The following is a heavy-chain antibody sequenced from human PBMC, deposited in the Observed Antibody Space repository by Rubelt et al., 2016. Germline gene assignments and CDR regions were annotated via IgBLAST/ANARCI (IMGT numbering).Heavy chain of an antibody. Sequence: QVQLQQWGAGLLKPSETLSLTCGVHGGSHSAHYWSWIRQPPGKGLEWIGETHHSGSTNYNPSFKSRVTLSVHTSKNQCSLKLSAVTAADTAVDYCARCRITIFGVDSPLIDPWGQGTLVTVSS. CDR1: GGSHSAHY. V-gene: IGHV4-34*02. J-gene: IGHJ5*02. CDR2: THHSGST. CDR3: ARCRITIFGVDSPLIDP. D-gene: IGHD3-3*01.